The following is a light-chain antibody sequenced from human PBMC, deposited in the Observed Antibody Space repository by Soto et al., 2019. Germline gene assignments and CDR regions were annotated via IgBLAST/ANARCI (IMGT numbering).Light chain of an antibody. CDR3: FSYAGSYTFG. V-gene: IGLV2-11*01. J-gene: IGLJ2*01. CDR2: DVT. Sequence: QSALTQPRSVSESPGQSVTISCTGTSSDVGGYDRVSWYRHHPGRAPQLVIYDVTKRPSGVPDRFSGSRSAYTASLTISGLQAADEADYYCFSYAGSYTFGFGGVTKLTVL. CDR1: SSDVGGYDR.